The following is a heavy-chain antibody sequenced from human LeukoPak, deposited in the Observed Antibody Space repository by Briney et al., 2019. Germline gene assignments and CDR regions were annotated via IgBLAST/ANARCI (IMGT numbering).Heavy chain of an antibody. CDR1: GFTFSSYA. V-gene: IGHV3-23*01. CDR3: AKEGGHFMITFEGVIVGDY. D-gene: IGHD3-16*02. CDR2: VSGSGGST. J-gene: IGHJ4*02. Sequence: GGVLRLSSADSGFTFSSYAMSSVRQAPGKGLEWVSAVSGSGGSTYKSDPVKGRFTISRDNSKNTLDLQMNSLRAEDTAVYYCAKEGGHFMITFEGVIVGDYWGQGTLVTVSS.